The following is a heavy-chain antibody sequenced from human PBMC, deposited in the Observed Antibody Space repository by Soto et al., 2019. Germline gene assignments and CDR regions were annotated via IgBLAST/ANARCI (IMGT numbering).Heavy chain of an antibody. CDR2: IYWDDDE. CDR3: VRNWRYYGGDYYYGMDA. D-gene: IGHD3-10*01. V-gene: IGHV2-5*02. Sequence: ITLKESGPTLVKPTQTLTLTCTFSGFSLNTGGVGVGWVRQPRGKAMEWLALIYWDDDERYRPSLRSRLNITQVTLNNQVVLTMTNLDPEDTATYYCVRNWRYYGGDYYYGMDAWGQGTTVTVSS. J-gene: IGHJ6*02. CDR1: GFSLNTGGVG.